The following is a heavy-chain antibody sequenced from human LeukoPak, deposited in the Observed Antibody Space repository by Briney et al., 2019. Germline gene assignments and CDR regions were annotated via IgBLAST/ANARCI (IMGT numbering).Heavy chain of an antibody. CDR2: ISSSSSYI. Sequence: GGSLRLSCAASGFTFSSYSMNWVRQAPGKGLEWVSSISSSSSYIYYADSVKGRFTISRDNAKNSLYLQMNSMRAEDTAVYYCARDYTVTIFDYWGQGTLVTVSS. V-gene: IGHV3-21*01. CDR3: ARDYTVTIFDY. D-gene: IGHD4-11*01. J-gene: IGHJ4*02. CDR1: GFTFSSYS.